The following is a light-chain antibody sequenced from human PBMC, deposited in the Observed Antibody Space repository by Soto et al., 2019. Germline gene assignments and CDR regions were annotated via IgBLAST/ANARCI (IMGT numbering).Light chain of an antibody. J-gene: IGLJ2*01. CDR3: SSYTSTRTYVV. Sequence: QSALTQPASVSGSPGQSITISCTGTSSDVGGYNCVSWYQHHPGKAPKLMIYEVSNRPSRVSNRFSGSKSGNTASLTISGLQAEDEAHYYCSSYTSTRTYVVFGGGTKVTVL. CDR1: SSDVGGYNC. CDR2: EVS. V-gene: IGLV2-14*01.